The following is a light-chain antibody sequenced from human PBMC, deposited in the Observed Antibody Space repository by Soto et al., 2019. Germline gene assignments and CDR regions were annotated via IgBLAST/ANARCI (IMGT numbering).Light chain of an antibody. CDR2: DVS. Sequence: QSALTQPASVSGSPGQSITISCTGTRSDVGGYDYVSWYQQHPGKAPQVMIFDVSNRPSGVSNRFSGSKSGNTASLTISGLQAEDEADYYCSSYTSSSTGVFGGGTKVTVL. J-gene: IGLJ3*02. CDR1: RSDVGGYDY. CDR3: SSYTSSSTGV. V-gene: IGLV2-14*01.